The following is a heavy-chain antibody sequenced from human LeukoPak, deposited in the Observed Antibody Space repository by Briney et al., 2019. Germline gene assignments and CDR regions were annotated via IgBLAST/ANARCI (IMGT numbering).Heavy chain of an antibody. CDR2: IYSGGST. Sequence: GGSLRLSCAAAGFTVRSNYMRWVRQAPGKGLEWVSVIYSGGSTYYADSVKGRFTISRDNSKNTLYLQMNSLRAEDTAVYYCARVWEWELPTYYYYGMDVWGQGTTVTVSS. CDR1: GFTVRSNY. CDR3: ARVWEWELPTYYYYGMDV. V-gene: IGHV3-66*01. D-gene: IGHD1-26*01. J-gene: IGHJ6*02.